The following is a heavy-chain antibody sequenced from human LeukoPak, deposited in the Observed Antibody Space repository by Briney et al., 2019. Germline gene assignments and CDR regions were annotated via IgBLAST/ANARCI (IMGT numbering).Heavy chain of an antibody. Sequence: GESLKISCNSSGYIYTSYWIGWVRQMPGKGLEWMGIIYPGDSDTRYSPSFQGQVTISADKSISTAYLQWSSLKASDTAMYYCARGSGSYPTHFDYWGQGTLVTVSS. CDR1: GYIYTSYW. V-gene: IGHV5-51*01. D-gene: IGHD1-26*01. CDR3: ARGSGSYPTHFDY. J-gene: IGHJ4*02. CDR2: IYPGDSDT.